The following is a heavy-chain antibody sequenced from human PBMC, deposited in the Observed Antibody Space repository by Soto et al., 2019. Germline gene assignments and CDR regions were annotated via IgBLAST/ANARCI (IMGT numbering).Heavy chain of an antibody. CDR1: GFTFSSYW. D-gene: IGHD6-19*01. V-gene: IGHV3-33*08. Sequence: SGGSLRLSCAASGFTFSSYWMHWVRQAPGKGLEWVAVIWYDGSNKYYAESVKGRFTISRDNSKNTLYLQMNSLRAEDTAVYYCARDSHVGSGWQLTADYWGQGTLVTVSS. J-gene: IGHJ4*02. CDR2: IWYDGSNK. CDR3: ARDSHVGSGWQLTADY.